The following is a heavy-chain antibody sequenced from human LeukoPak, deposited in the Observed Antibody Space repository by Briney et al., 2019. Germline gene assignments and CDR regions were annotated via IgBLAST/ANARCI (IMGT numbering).Heavy chain of an antibody. CDR3: TGYGLDY. CDR2: IYSGGSA. V-gene: IGHV3-53*01. J-gene: IGHJ4*02. D-gene: IGHD5-18*01. Sequence: GGSLRLSCAASGFTVNSNYMSWVRQAPGKGLEWVSVIYSGGSAYYADSVKGRLTISRDNSKNTLYLQMNSLGADDTAIYYCTGYGLDYWGQGTLVTVSS. CDR1: GFTVNSNY.